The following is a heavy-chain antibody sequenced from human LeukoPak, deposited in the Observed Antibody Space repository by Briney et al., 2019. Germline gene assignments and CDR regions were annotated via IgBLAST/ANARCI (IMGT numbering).Heavy chain of an antibody. CDR1: GFTFSSYG. Sequence: GGSLRLSCAASGFTFSSYGMHWVRQAPDKGLEWVAVISYDGSNKYYADSVKGRFTISRDNSKNTLYLQMNSLRAEDTAVYYCARVHPGSSLLIGEIDSWGQGTLVTVSS. CDR2: ISYDGSNK. D-gene: IGHD6-13*01. CDR3: ARVHPGSSLLIGEIDS. V-gene: IGHV3-30*03. J-gene: IGHJ5*01.